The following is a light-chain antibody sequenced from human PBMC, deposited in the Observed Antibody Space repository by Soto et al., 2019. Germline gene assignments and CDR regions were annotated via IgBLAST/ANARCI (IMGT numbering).Light chain of an antibody. CDR2: GNT. CDR3: QSYDRSLSGSV. CDR1: SSNIGAGFD. V-gene: IGLV1-40*01. Sequence: QSVLTQPPSVSGAPGQRVTISCTGISSNIGAGFDVHWYQHLPGTAPKLLIYGNTNRPSGVPDRFSGSKSGTSASLAITGLQAEDEADYYCQSYDRSLSGSVFGGGTKLTVL. J-gene: IGLJ2*01.